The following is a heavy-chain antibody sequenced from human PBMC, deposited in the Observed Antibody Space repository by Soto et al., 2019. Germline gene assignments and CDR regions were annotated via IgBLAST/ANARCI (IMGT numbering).Heavy chain of an antibody. V-gene: IGHV4-39*02. Sequence: SETLSLTCDVSGDSISTSSYYWGWIRQPPGKGLEWIASIYYSGATYYNPSLQSRVTISVDTSNNRFSLTLSSLTAADTAVYFCARLAYSGCLQTWGQGSLVTVSS. D-gene: IGHD1-26*01. J-gene: IGHJ1*01. CDR2: IYYSGAT. CDR3: ARLAYSGCLQT. CDR1: GDSISTSSYY.